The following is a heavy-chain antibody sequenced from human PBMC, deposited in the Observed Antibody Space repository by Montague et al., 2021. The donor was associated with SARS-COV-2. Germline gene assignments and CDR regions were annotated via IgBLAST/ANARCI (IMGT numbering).Heavy chain of an antibody. CDR3: ARHYSATLSAVY. CDR2: ISDSGSN. CDR1: GGSISSFY. J-gene: IGHJ4*03. V-gene: IGHV4-59*08. Sequence: SETLSLTCTVSGGSISSFYWSWFRQPPGKGLEWFGDISDSGSNNYNPSLKSRVTMSLDTSKNQFSLQLNSVTAADTAVYYCARHYSATLSAVYWGQGTLVTVSS. D-gene: IGHD2-15*01.